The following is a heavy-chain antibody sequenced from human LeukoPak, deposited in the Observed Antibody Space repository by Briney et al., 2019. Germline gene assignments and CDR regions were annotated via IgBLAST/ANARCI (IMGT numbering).Heavy chain of an antibody. CDR1: GDSLSSDN. CDR2: IYYDGST. Sequence: SETLSLTCSVPGDSLSSDNWSWVWEPPGKGLEWIVHIYYDGSTKYNPSLKSLVTLSVHTTNSQFSLKLSSVTSADTPLYYCARGRALNYFYMYVWGKGTTVTASS. V-gene: IGHV4-59*01. CDR3: ARGRALNYFYMYV. J-gene: IGHJ6*03.